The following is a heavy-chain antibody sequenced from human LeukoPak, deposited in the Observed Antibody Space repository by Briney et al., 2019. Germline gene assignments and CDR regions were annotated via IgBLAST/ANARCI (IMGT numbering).Heavy chain of an antibody. J-gene: IGHJ5*02. V-gene: IGHV1-8*03. D-gene: IGHD4-23*01. CDR2: MNPNSGNT. CDR1: GYPFTSYD. CDR3: AIDYGGNSGWFDP. Sequence: AASVTVSCKASGYPFTSYDINWVRQATGQGLEWIGWMNPNSGNTGYAQKFQGRVTITRNTAISTAYMELSSLRSEDTAIYYCAIDYGGNSGWFDPWGQGTLDTVSS.